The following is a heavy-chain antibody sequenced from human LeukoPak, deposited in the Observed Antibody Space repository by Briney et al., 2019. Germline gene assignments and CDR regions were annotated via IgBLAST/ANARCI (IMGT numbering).Heavy chain of an antibody. D-gene: IGHD6-19*01. CDR1: GYSFTSYW. CDR2: IYPGDSDT. V-gene: IGHV5-51*01. J-gene: IGHJ6*03. CDR3: ARGPMAGTLGDYYYYMDV. Sequence: GESLKISCKGSGYSFTSYWIGWVRQMPGKGLEWMGIIYPGDSDTRYSPSFQGQVTISADKSISTAYLQWSSLKASDTAMYYCARGPMAGTLGDYYYYMDVWGKGTTVTISS.